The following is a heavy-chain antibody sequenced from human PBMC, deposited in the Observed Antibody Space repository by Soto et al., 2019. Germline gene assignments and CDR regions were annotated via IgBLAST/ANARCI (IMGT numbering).Heavy chain of an antibody. J-gene: IGHJ5*02. CDR2: IIPIFGTA. CDR1: GGTFSSYA. Sequence: QVQLVQSGAEVKKPGSSVKVSCKASGGTFSSYAISWVRQAPGQGLEWMGGIIPIFGTANYAQKFQGRVTITADESTSTAYMELSSLRSEDTAVYYCARGASYYDSRGYYYNGNWFDPWGQGTLVTVSS. CDR3: ARGASYYDSRGYYYNGNWFDP. D-gene: IGHD3-22*01. V-gene: IGHV1-69*01.